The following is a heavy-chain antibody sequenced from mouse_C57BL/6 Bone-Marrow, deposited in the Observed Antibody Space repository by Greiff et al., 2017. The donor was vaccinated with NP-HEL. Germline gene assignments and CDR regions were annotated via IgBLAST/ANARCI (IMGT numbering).Heavy chain of an antibody. J-gene: IGHJ2*01. D-gene: IGHD1-1*01. CDR3: ARDYGSSSLDY. V-gene: IGHV5-4*01. Sequence: EVMLVESGGGLVKPGGSLKLSCAASGFTFSSYAMSWVRQTPEKRLEWVATISDGGSYTYYPDNVKGRFTISRDNAKNNLYLQMSHLKSEDTAMYYCARDYGSSSLDYWGQGTTLTVSS. CDR1: GFTFSSYA. CDR2: ISDGGSYT.